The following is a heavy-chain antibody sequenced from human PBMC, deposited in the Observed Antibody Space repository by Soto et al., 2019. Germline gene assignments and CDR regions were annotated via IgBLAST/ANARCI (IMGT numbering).Heavy chain of an antibody. D-gene: IGHD7-27*01. J-gene: IGHJ4*02. CDR3: ARDLAGDYYFDY. V-gene: IGHV1-46*01. CDR2: INPSGGST. Sequence: ASVKVSCKASGYTFTSYYMHWVRQAPGQGLEWMGIINPSGGSTSYAQKFQVIVTMTRDTSTSTVYMELSSLRSEDTAVYYCARDLAGDYYFDYWGQGTLVTVSS. CDR1: GYTFTSYY.